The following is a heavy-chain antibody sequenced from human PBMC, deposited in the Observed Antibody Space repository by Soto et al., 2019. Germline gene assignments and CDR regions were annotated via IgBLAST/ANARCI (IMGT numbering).Heavy chain of an antibody. D-gene: IGHD6-19*01. J-gene: IGHJ4*02. CDR1: GFTVSSNY. CDR3: ATYVVAVAGAVFDY. V-gene: IGHV3-66*01. Sequence: EVQLVESGRGLVQPGGSLRLSCAASGFTVSSNYMSWVRQAPGKGLEWVSVIYSGGSTYYADSVKGRFTISRDNSKNTLYLQMNSLRAEDTAVYYCATYVVAVAGAVFDYWGQGTLVTVSS. CDR2: IYSGGST.